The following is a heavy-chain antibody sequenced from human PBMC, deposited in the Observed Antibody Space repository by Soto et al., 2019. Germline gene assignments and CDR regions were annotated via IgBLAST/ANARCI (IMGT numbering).Heavy chain of an antibody. CDR2: INPNSGGT. D-gene: IGHD6-19*01. V-gene: IGHV1-2*04. Sequence: ASVKVSCKASGYTFTGYYMHWVRQAPGQGLEWMGWINPNSGGTNYAQKFQGWVTMTRDTSISTAYMELSRLRSDDTAVYYCARDRSRIAVAGYYYYFGMDVWGQGTTVTVSS. J-gene: IGHJ6*02. CDR1: GYTFTGYY. CDR3: ARDRSRIAVAGYYYYFGMDV.